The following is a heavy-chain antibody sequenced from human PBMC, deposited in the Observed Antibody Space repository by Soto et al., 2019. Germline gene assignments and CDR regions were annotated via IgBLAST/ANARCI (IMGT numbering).Heavy chain of an antibody. D-gene: IGHD3-9*01. Sequence: ETLSLTCTVSGGSISSSSYYWGWIRQPPGKGLEWIGSIYYSGSTYYNPSLKSRVTISVDTSKNQFSLKLSSVTAADTAVYYCARRGTYYDILTGYSAPSTFDYWGQGTLVTVSS. CDR2: IYYSGST. V-gene: IGHV4-39*01. CDR1: GGSISSSSYY. CDR3: ARRGTYYDILTGYSAPSTFDY. J-gene: IGHJ4*02.